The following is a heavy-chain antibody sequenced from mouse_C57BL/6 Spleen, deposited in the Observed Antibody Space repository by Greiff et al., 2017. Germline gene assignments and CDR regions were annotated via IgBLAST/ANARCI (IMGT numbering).Heavy chain of an antibody. CDR1: GYSFTGYY. CDR3: ARRSDGGYYAMDY. Sequence: VHVKQSGPELVKPGASVKISCKASGYSFTGYYMNWVKQSPEKSLEWIGEINPSTGGTTYNQKFKAKATLTVDKSSSTAYMQLKSLTSEDSAVYYCARRSDGGYYAMDYWGQGTSVTVSS. J-gene: IGHJ4*01. V-gene: IGHV1-42*01. CDR2: INPSTGGT.